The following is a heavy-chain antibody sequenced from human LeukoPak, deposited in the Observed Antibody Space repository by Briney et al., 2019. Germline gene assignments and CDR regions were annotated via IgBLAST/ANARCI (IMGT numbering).Heavy chain of an antibody. V-gene: IGHV4-4*07. Sequence: SGTLSLTCTVSGGSISSYYWSWIRQPAGKGLEWIGRIYTSGSTNYNPSLKSRVTMSVDTSKNQFSLKLSSVTAADTAVYYCARDYCSSTSCYAYNWFDPWGQGTLVTVSS. CDR1: GGSISSYY. D-gene: IGHD2-2*01. CDR2: IYTSGST. CDR3: ARDYCSSTSCYAYNWFDP. J-gene: IGHJ5*02.